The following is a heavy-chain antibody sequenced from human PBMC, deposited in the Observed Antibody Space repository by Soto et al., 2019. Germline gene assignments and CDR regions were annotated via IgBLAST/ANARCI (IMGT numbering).Heavy chain of an antibody. CDR2: IKSKLSGGTT. J-gene: IGHJ4*02. D-gene: IGHD3-22*01. CDR1: GLTFTDDW. V-gene: IGHV3-15*07. Sequence: EVQLVESGGDLVKPGGSLRLSCAGSGLTFTDDWMNWVRQAPGKGLEWVGRIKSKLSGGTTDYAAPVKGRFSMSRDDSQKTMYLQMNSLTTEDSGVYYGATISCYYYESHYWGQGTLVTVSS. CDR3: ATISCYYYESHY.